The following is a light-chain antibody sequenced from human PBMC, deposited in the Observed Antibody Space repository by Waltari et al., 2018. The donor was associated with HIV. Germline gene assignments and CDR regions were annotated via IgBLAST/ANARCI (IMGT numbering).Light chain of an antibody. J-gene: IGKJ3*01. CDR2: GAS. V-gene: IGKV3-20*01. CDR1: PSVSNRY. CDR3: QQYGSSPFT. Sequence: EIVLTQSPGTLSLSPGERGTLSCRASPSVSNRYLAWYQQKPGQTPRLLIYGASSRATGIPDRFSGSGSGTDFTLTISRLEPEDFAVYYCQQYGSSPFTFGPGTKVDIK.